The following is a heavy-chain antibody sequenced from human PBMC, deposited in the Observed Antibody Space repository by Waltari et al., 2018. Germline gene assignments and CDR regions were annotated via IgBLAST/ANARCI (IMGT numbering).Heavy chain of an antibody. CDR1: GGSISSYY. D-gene: IGHD3-16*01. Sequence: QVQLQESGPGLVKPSETLSLTCTVSGGSISSYYWSWIRQPPGKGLEWIGNIYYSGRTNYNPSLKSRVTISVDTSKNQFSLKLSSVTAADTAVYYCARGGYIWGSLDYFDYWGQGTLVTVSS. CDR3: ARGGYIWGSLDYFDY. CDR2: IYYSGRT. J-gene: IGHJ4*02. V-gene: IGHV4-59*01.